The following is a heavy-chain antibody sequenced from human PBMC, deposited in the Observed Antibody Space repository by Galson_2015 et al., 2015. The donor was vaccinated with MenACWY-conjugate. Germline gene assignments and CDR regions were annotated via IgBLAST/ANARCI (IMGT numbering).Heavy chain of an antibody. V-gene: IGHV3-21*01. CDR2: ISSSSSYI. CDR1: GFTFSSYS. CDR3: ARDAEYSSSSAYGMDV. D-gene: IGHD6-6*01. J-gene: IGHJ6*02. Sequence: SLRLSCAASGFTFSSYSMNWVRQAPGKGLEWVSSISSSSSYIYYADSVKGRFAISRDNAKNSLYLQMNSLRAEDTAVYYCARDAEYSSSSAYGMDVWGQGTTVTVSS.